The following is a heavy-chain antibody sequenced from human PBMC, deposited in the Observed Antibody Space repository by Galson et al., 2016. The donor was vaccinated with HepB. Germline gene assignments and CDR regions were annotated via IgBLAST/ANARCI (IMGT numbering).Heavy chain of an antibody. Sequence: SCKASGGTFSIYAISWVRQAPGQGLEWMGGIIPIFGTANYAQKFQGRVTITADKSTSTAYMELASLRSEDTAVYYCARGYTSGWYWFDSWGQGTLVTVSS. J-gene: IGHJ5*01. D-gene: IGHD6-19*01. CDR2: IIPIFGTA. V-gene: IGHV1-69*06. CDR3: ARGYTSGWYWFDS. CDR1: GGTFSIYA.